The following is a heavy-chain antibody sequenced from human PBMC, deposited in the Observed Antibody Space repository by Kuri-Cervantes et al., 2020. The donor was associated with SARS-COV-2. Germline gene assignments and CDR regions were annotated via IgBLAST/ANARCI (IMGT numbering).Heavy chain of an antibody. Sequence: LSLTCAASGFTFSSYGMHWVRQAPGKGLDWLALISYDGGNKYYADSVRGRFPLSRDNSKTTVYLQMNSLRAEDTAVYYCARDGGGQWLTQNWFDHWGQGTLVTVSS. CDR2: ISYDGGNK. CDR1: GFTFSSYG. D-gene: IGHD6-19*01. J-gene: IGHJ5*02. V-gene: IGHV3-30*03. CDR3: ARDGGGQWLTQNWFDH.